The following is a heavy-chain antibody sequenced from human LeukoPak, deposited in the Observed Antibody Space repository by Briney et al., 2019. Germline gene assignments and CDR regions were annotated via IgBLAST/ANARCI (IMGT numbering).Heavy chain of an antibody. Sequence: GGSLRLSCAASGLTFSNSWMGWVRQAPGKGLMWLANINGVGSEAYYGDSPQGRFTISRDNARNSVYLQLNSLRAEDTAMYYCAKASVGATGGFFDYWGQGTLVTVSS. J-gene: IGHJ4*02. CDR1: GLTFSNSW. CDR3: AKASVGATGGFFDY. V-gene: IGHV3-7*01. CDR2: INGVGSEA. D-gene: IGHD1-26*01.